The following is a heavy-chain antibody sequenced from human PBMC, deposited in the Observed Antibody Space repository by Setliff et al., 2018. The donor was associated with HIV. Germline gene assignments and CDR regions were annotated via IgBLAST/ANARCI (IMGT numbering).Heavy chain of an antibody. J-gene: IGHJ5*02. V-gene: IGHV3-7*03. CDR1: GFVFSDFW. D-gene: IGHD2-8*01. Sequence: PGGSLRLSCAASGFVFSDFWMSWARQAPGKGLGWVANINDDGNKKWYVGSARGRFTISRDNAKKSLFLQMNSLRVDDTAVYYCAALSVRTNPVYGVISTRFDPWGQGSLVTVSS. CDR3: AALSVRTNPVYGVISTRFDP. CDR2: INDDGNKK.